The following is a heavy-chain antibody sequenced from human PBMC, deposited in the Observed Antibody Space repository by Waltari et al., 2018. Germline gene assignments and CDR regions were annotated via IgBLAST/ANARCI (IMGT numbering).Heavy chain of an antibody. Sequence: QLQLQESGPGLGKPSATLSLTCTVSGCSISSSSYYWGCIRQPPGKGLEWIGSMYYSGSTYYNPYLKSRVTISVDTSKNQFSLKLSSVTAADTAVYYCARHELVEQWLVPFGYWGQGTLVTVSS. CDR3: ARHELVEQWLVPFGY. J-gene: IGHJ4*02. V-gene: IGHV4-39*01. CDR1: GCSISSSSYY. CDR2: MYYSGST. D-gene: IGHD6-19*01.